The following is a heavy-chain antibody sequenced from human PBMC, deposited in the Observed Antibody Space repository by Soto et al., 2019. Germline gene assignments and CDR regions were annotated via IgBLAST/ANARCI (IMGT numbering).Heavy chain of an antibody. J-gene: IGHJ6*04. CDR2: ISGSGGST. Sequence: GGSLRLSCAASGFTFSSYAMSWVRQAPGKGLEWVSAISGSGGSTYYADSVKGRFTISRDNSKNTLYLQMNSLRAEDTAVYYCAKVRGSSSWYAVMYYYYGMDVWGKGTTVTVSS. D-gene: IGHD6-13*01. V-gene: IGHV3-23*01. CDR1: GFTFSSYA. CDR3: AKVRGSSSWYAVMYYYYGMDV.